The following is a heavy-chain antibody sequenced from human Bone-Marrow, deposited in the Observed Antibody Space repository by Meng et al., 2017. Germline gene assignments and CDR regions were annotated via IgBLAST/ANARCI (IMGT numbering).Heavy chain of an antibody. Sequence: QVQLVQSGAEVKTPGSSVKVSCKASGGTFSSYTISWVRQAPGQGLEWMGRIIPILGIANYAQKFQGRVTITADKSTSTAYMELSSLRSDDTAVYYCARDLPGGTKGTWLDLWGQGTLVTVSS. CDR2: IIPILGIA. CDR3: ARDLPGGTKGTWLDL. D-gene: IGHD1-14*01. CDR1: GGTFSSYT. J-gene: IGHJ5*02. V-gene: IGHV1-69*08.